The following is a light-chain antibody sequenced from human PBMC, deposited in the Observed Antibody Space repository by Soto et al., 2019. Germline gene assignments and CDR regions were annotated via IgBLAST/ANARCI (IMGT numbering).Light chain of an antibody. J-gene: IGKJ5*01. V-gene: IGKV3-11*01. CDR1: QSFRCL. CDR3: QQRHMWPIT. Sequence: EVVLKQSPVTLSLSPRERATLSCRASQSFRCLLAWYQQKPGQAPRLLIYDAYNRATGIPPRFSGSGSGTDFTLTISSLEPEDSAVYYCQQRHMWPITFGQGTRLENK. CDR2: DAY.